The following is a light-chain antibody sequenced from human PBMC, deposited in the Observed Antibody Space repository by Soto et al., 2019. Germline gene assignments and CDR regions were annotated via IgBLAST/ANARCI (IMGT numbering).Light chain of an antibody. Sequence: QSALTQPASVSGSPGQSITISCTGTSSDIGGYNYVSWYQQHPGKAPKLIIYDVSNRPSGVSNRFSGSKSGNMASLTISGLQAEDEADYSCSSYTISSVVFGGGTQLTVL. CDR1: SSDIGGYNY. V-gene: IGLV2-14*01. CDR2: DVS. J-gene: IGLJ3*02. CDR3: SSYTISSVV.